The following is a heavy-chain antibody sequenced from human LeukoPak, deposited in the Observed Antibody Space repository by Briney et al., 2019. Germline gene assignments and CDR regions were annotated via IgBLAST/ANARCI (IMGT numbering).Heavy chain of an antibody. CDR2: ISWNSGSI. CDR3: AKDTGYDWGTHPFDY. J-gene: IGHJ4*02. D-gene: IGHD5-12*01. V-gene: IGHV3-9*03. Sequence: GRSLRLSCAASGFTYDDYAMHWVRQAPGKGLEWVSGISWNSGSIGYADSVKGRFTIYRDNAKNSLYLRMNSLRPEDMALYYCAKDTGYDWGTHPFDYWGQGTLVTVSS. CDR1: GFTYDDYA.